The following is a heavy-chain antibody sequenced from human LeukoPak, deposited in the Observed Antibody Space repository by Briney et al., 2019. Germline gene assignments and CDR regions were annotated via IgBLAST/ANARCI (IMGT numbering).Heavy chain of an antibody. J-gene: IGHJ4*02. Sequence: PGGSLRLSCAASGFIFDDFGMTWVRQAPGKGLEWASSINWNGDITPYADSVKGRFTISRDNAKNALYLQMNSLRPEDTALYFCTRDETGIDYWGQGTLVTVSS. V-gene: IGHV3-20*04. CDR1: GFIFDDFG. CDR2: INWNGDIT. CDR3: TRDETGIDY. D-gene: IGHD1-1*01.